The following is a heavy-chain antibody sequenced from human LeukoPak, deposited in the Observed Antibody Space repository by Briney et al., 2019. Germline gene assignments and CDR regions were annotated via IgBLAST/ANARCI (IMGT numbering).Heavy chain of an antibody. CDR3: ARGASGSNGFDP. J-gene: IGHJ5*02. CDR1: GDSTSGYY. D-gene: IGHD1-26*01. Sequence: NASETLSLTCTVSGDSTSGYYCSWIRQPAGKGLEWIGRIYTSGNTNYNPSRKTRVTMSVDTSKNQCSLKLSSVTAADTAVYYCARGASGSNGFDPWGQGTLVTVSS. CDR2: IYTSGNT. V-gene: IGHV4-4*07.